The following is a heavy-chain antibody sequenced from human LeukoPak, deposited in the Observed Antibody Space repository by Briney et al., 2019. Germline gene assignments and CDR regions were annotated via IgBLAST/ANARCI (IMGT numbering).Heavy chain of an antibody. J-gene: IGHJ4*02. Sequence: SSETLSLTCAVYGGSFSGYYWSWIRQPPGKGLEWIGEINQSGSTNYNPSLKSRVTISVDTSKNQFSLKLSSVTAADTAVYYCAREKIAAAGPRGYFDYWGQGTLVTVSS. CDR3: AREKIAAAGPRGYFDY. CDR1: GGSFSGYY. CDR2: INQSGST. D-gene: IGHD6-13*01. V-gene: IGHV4-34*01.